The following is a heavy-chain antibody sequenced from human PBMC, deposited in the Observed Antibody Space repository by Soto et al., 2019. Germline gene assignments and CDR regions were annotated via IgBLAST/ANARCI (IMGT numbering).Heavy chain of an antibody. Sequence: SETMCLTSAVVGGNFIGYDGSGIRKTKGKGLEWIGYIYYSGSTYYNPSLKSRVTISVDTSKNQFSLKLSSVTAADTAVYYCARDQERVVAGPDAFDIWGQGTMVTVS. CDR2: IYYSGST. D-gene: IGHD2-15*01. CDR1: GGNFIGYD. V-gene: IGHV4-59*06. J-gene: IGHJ3*02. CDR3: ARDQERVVAGPDAFDI.